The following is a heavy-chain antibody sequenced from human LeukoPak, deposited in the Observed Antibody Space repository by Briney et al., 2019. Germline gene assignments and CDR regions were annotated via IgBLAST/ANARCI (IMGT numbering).Heavy chain of an antibody. D-gene: IGHD3-16*01. J-gene: IGHJ4*02. Sequence: GGSLRLSCTASGFTFSDHYMDWVRQAPGKGLEWVARIREKPHSYSTEYAASVKGRFTISRDDSKNPLYLQMSSLKTEDTAVYYCVRGFRYGSNWGFDYWGQGTLVTVSS. CDR1: GFTFSDHY. CDR2: IREKPHSYST. V-gene: IGHV3-72*01. CDR3: VRGFRYGSNWGFDY.